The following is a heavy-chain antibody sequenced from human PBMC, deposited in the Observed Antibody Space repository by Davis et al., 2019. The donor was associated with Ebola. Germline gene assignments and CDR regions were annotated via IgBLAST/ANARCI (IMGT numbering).Heavy chain of an antibody. CDR2: ISYDGSSK. CDR1: GFTFSSYG. J-gene: IGHJ4*02. CDR3: ARGITVVRGVRMLYDY. Sequence: GESLKISCAASGFTFSSYGMHWVRQAPGKGLEWVAVISYDGSSKYYADSVKGRFTISRDNSKNTLYLQMNSLRAEDTAVYYCARGITVVRGVRMLYDYWGQGTLVTVSS. V-gene: IGHV3-30*03. D-gene: IGHD3-10*01.